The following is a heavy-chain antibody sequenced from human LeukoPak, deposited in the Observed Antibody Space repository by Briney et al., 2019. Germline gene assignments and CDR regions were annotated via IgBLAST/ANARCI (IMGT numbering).Heavy chain of an antibody. D-gene: IGHD6-13*01. CDR3: AKERCSSSSWYTYDYYYGMDV. J-gene: IGHJ6*02. V-gene: IGHV3-30*18. CDR2: ISYDGSNK. CDR1: GFTFSSYG. Sequence: GGSLRLSCAASGFTFSSYGMHWVRQAPGKGLEWVAVISYDGSNKYYADSVKGRFTISRDNSKNTLYLQMSSLRAEDTAVYYCAKERCSSSSWYTYDYYYGMDVWGQGTTVTVSS.